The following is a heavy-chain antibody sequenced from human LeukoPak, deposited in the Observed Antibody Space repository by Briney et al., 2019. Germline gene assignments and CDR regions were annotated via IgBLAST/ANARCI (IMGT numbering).Heavy chain of an antibody. CDR1: GYTFTSYG. Sequence: ASVKVSCKASGYTFTSYGISWVRQAPGQGLEWMVWMRAYNGNTNYAQNLQGRLTMTTDTSTSMAYMELRTLRSDDTAVYYCARRAVGGYSYGRTYYFDYWGQGTLVTVSS. V-gene: IGHV1-18*01. J-gene: IGHJ4*02. CDR2: MRAYNGNT. D-gene: IGHD5-18*01. CDR3: ARRAVGGYSYGRTYYFDY.